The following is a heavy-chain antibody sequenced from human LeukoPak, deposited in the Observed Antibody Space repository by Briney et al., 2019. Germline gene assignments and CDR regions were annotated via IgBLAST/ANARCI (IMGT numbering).Heavy chain of an antibody. CDR3: ARILYCSNGVCYILDY. Sequence: PGGSLRLSCAASGFTLSSYWMQWVRQAPGKGLVWVSRINRDGSLTSYAVSVKGRFTISRDNAKNTLYLQMNSLSAEDTAVYYCARILYCSNGVCYILDYWGQGTLLTVSS. D-gene: IGHD2-8*01. CDR2: INRDGSLT. V-gene: IGHV3-74*01. CDR1: GFTLSSYW. J-gene: IGHJ4*02.